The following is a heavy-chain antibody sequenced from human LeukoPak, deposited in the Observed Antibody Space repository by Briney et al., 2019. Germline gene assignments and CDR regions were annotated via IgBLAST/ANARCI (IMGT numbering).Heavy chain of an antibody. CDR1: GFTFSSYG. CDR2: ISGSGGNT. V-gene: IGHV3-23*01. Sequence: PGGSLRLSCAASGFTFSSYGMSWVRQAPGKGLEWVSSISGSGGNTDYADSVKGRFTISRDNSMNTLNLQMNSLGAEDTAVYYCAKNGGDYYFDYWGQGTLVTVSS. CDR3: AKNGGDYYFDY. D-gene: IGHD2-21*02. J-gene: IGHJ4*02.